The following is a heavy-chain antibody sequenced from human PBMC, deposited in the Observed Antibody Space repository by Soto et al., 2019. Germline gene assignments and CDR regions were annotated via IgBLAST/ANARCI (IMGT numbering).Heavy chain of an antibody. J-gene: IGHJ4*02. Sequence: ASVKVSCKASGYTFTSYGISCVRQAPGQGLEWMGWISAYNGNTNYAQKLQGRVTMTTDTSTSTAYMELRSLRSDDTAVYYCARGVYYDSSGYYYDFDYWGQGTLVTVSS. CDR2: ISAYNGNT. V-gene: IGHV1-18*01. CDR1: GYTFTSYG. D-gene: IGHD3-22*01. CDR3: ARGVYYDSSGYYYDFDY.